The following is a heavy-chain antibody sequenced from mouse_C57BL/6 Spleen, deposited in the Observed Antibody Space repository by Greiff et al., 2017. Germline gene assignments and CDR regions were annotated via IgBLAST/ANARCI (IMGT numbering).Heavy chain of an antibody. CDR3: ARKKDSWFAY. V-gene: IGHV1-82*01. J-gene: IGHJ3*01. CDR2: IYPGDGDT. CDR1: GYAFSSSW. Sequence: QVQLQQSGPELVKPGASVKISCKASGYAFSSSWMNWVKQRPGKGLEWIGRIYPGDGDTNYNGKFKGKATLTADKSSSTAYMQLSSLTSEDSAVYFCARKKDSWFAYWGQGTLVTVSA.